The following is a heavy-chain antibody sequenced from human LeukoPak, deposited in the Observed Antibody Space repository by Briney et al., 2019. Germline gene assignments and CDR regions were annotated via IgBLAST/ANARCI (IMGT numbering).Heavy chain of an antibody. J-gene: IGHJ4*01. CDR3: AKGGAAAGILDY. CDR1: GFTFSSYS. D-gene: IGHD6-13*01. Sequence: GGSLRLSCAASGFTFSSYSMTWVRQAPGKGLEWVSSISDSGGYTYYADSVKGRFTISRDNSKNTMFLQMNSLRVEDTAVYYCAKGGAAAGILDYWGQGTLVTVSS. CDR2: ISDSGGYT. V-gene: IGHV3-23*01.